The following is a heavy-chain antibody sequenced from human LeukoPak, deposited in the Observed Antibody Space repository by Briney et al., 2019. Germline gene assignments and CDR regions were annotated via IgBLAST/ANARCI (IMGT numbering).Heavy chain of an antibody. CDR3: ARASQNDFNPDY. V-gene: IGHV1-69*02. J-gene: IGHJ4*02. D-gene: IGHD3-3*01. CDR1: GGTFSSYT. Sequence: SVKVSCKASGGTFSSYTISWVRQAPGQGLEWMGRIIPILGIANYAQKFLGRVTITADKSTSTAYMELSSLRSEDTAVYYCARASQNDFNPDYWGQGTLVTVSS. CDR2: IIPILGIA.